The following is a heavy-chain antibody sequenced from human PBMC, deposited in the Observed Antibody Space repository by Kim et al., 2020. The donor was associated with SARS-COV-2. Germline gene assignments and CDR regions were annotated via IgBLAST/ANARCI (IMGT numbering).Heavy chain of an antibody. CDR3: ARDRGSSRSRTIGRYYYYGMDV. V-gene: IGHV3-30-3*01. CDR1: GFTFSSYA. D-gene: IGHD6-13*01. J-gene: IGHJ6*02. CDR2: ISYDGSNK. Sequence: GGSLRLSCAASGFTFSSYAMHWVRQAPGKGLEWVAVISYDGSNKYYADSVKGRFTISRDNSKNTLYLQMNSLRAEDTAVYYCARDRGSSRSRTIGRYYYYGMDVWGQGTTVTVSS.